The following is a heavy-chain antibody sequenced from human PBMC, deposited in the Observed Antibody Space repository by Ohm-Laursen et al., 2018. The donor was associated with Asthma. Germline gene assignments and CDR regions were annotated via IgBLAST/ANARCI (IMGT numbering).Heavy chain of an antibody. D-gene: IGHD3-22*01. V-gene: IGHV4-30-4*01. CDR3: ARGTFYYESTGYYFFDH. CDR1: GGSIGSDDYY. J-gene: IGHJ4*02. Sequence: SQTLSLTCTVSGGSIGSDDYYWSWIRQPPGKGLEWIGYIYHSVSTYYSPSLKSRVTISGDTSKNQFSLKLGPVTAADTAVYYCARGTFYYESTGYYFFDHWGQGALVTVSS. CDR2: IYHSVST.